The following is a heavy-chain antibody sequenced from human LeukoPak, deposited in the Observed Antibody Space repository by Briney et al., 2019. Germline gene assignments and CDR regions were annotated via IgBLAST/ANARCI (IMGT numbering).Heavy chain of an antibody. J-gene: IGHJ3*02. CDR1: GYTFTSYA. D-gene: IGHD3-10*01. Sequence: ASVKVSCKASGYTFTSYAMHWVRQAPGQRLEWMGRINAGNGNTKYSQKFQGRVTITRDTSASTAYMELSSLRSEDTAVYYCARVKVLLWFGELFDDAFDIWGQGTMVTVFS. CDR3: ARVKVLLWFGELFDDAFDI. V-gene: IGHV1-3*01. CDR2: INAGNGNT.